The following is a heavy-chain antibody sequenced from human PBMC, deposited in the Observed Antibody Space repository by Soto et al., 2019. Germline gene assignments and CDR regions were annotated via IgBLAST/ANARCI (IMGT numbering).Heavy chain of an antibody. CDR1: GYTFTNFD. CDR3: GRGSYTGRWNSYFINY. J-gene: IGHJ4*02. D-gene: IGHD3-16*02. CDR2: MDPNTGNT. V-gene: IGHV1-8*01. Sequence: ASVKVSCKASGYTFTNFDVNWVRQAPGQGLEWMGRMDPNTGNTGCAQKFQGRVTMTGNASITTAYMELSSLRSEDTAVYYCGRGSYTGRWNSYFINYWGQGTQVTVSS.